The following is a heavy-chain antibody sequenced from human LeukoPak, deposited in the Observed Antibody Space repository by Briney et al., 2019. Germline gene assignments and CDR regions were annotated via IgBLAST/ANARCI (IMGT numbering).Heavy chain of an antibody. CDR1: GFTFSSYG. D-gene: IGHD6-13*01. V-gene: IGHV3-30*02. CDR2: IWYGGSNK. CDR3: AKEHSSSSWYFDY. J-gene: IGHJ4*02. Sequence: GGSLRLSCAASGFTFSSYGMHWVRQAPGKGLEWVAVIWYGGSNKYYADSVKGRFTISRDNSKNTLYLQMNSLRAEDTAVYYCAKEHSSSSWYFDYWGQGTLVTVSS.